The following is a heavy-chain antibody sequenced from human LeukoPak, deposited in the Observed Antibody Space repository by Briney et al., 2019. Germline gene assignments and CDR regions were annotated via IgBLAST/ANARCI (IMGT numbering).Heavy chain of an antibody. Sequence: ASVKVSCKASGYTFIGYYMHWVRQARGQGLEWMGWINPNSGGTNYAQKFQGRVTMTRDTSISTAYMELSRLRSDDTAVYYCARDGGSSQDYYMDVWGKGTTVTVSS. CDR1: GYTFIGYY. CDR2: INPNSGGT. V-gene: IGHV1-2*02. D-gene: IGHD1-26*01. J-gene: IGHJ6*03. CDR3: ARDGGSSQDYYMDV.